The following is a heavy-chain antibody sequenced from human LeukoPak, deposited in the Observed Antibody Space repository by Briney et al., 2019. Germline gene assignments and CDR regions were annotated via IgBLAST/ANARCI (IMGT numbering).Heavy chain of an antibody. CDR1: GFTFSIYW. Sequence: GGSLRLSCVASGFTFSIYWMRWVRQAPGKGLEWVANIKQDGSEKYYVDSVKGRFTISRDNAKNSLYLQMNSLKAEDTAVYYCARDLYCSSISCRIDYWGQGTLVTVSS. D-gene: IGHD2-2*01. CDR2: IKQDGSEK. CDR3: ARDLYCSSISCRIDY. J-gene: IGHJ4*02. V-gene: IGHV3-7*05.